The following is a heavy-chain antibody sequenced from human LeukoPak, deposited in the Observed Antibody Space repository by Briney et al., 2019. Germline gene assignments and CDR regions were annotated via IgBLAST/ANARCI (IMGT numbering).Heavy chain of an antibody. V-gene: IGHV3-33*07. CDR3: ARDWAYVAGYCSSPCCSPGLSLSGMDV. Sequence: PGGSLSLSCTASGFTSSRYSMYWVRQAPGKGLEWVAVIWYDGSNKYYADSVKGRFTISRDNSKNTLYLQMNSLRAEGTAVYYCARDWAYVAGYCSSPCCSPGLSLSGMDVWSQGTTVTVSS. J-gene: IGHJ6*02. CDR2: IWYDGSNK. D-gene: IGHD2-2*01. CDR1: GFTSSRYS.